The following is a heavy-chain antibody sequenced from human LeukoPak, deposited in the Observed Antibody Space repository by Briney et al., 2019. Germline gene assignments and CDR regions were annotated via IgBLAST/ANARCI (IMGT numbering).Heavy chain of an antibody. CDR1: GFTFSSSS. CDR3: AKGSGWYV. CDR2: ISGSGGST. V-gene: IGHV3-23*01. J-gene: IGHJ4*02. Sequence: GGSLRLSCAASGFTFSSSSMSWVRQAPGKGLEWVSVISGSGGSTDYADSVKGRFTISRDNSKNTLYLQINSLRAEDTAVYYCAKGSGWYVWGQGTLVTVSS. D-gene: IGHD6-19*01.